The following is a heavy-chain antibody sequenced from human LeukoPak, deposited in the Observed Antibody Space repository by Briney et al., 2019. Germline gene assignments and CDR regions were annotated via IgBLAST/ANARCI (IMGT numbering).Heavy chain of an antibody. V-gene: IGHV3-7*01. J-gene: IGHJ4*02. Sequence: QPGGSLILSCAASGFTFSSYWMSWGRQAPGKGLEWVANIKQDGSEKYYVDSVKGRFTISRDNAKNSLYLQMNSLRAEDTAVYYCASLIRNFWSGYFDYWGQGTLVTVSS. CDR1: GFTFSSYW. CDR3: ASLIRNFWSGYFDY. D-gene: IGHD3-3*01. CDR2: IKQDGSEK.